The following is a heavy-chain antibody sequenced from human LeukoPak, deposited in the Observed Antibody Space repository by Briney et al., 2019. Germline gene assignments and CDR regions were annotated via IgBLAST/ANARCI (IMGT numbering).Heavy chain of an antibody. D-gene: IGHD5-18*01. CDR1: GLNFSSYA. CDR3: SRDVGIQLWPTYYFDY. Sequence: PGGSLRLSCAASGLNFSSYAMHWVRQAPGKGLEWVAVISYDGSNKYYADSVKGRFTISRDNSKNTLYLQMNSLRAEDTAVYYCSRDVGIQLWPTYYFDYWGQGTLVTVSS. CDR2: ISYDGSNK. V-gene: IGHV3-30-3*01. J-gene: IGHJ4*02.